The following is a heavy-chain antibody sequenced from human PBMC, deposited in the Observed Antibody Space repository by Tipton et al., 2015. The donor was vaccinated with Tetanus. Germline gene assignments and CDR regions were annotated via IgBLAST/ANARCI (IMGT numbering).Heavy chain of an antibody. V-gene: IGHV3-33*08. CDR3: VTTWDT. J-gene: IGHJ5*02. CDR2: IWPDGLFK. CDR1: GFMFSSYS. D-gene: IGHD2/OR15-2a*01. Sequence: SLRLSCAASGFMFSSYSMSWVRHAPGRGLEWVAFIWPDGLFKYYGDSMKGRCSISRDNSRNTVSLEVNNLVDEDTGVYYCVTTWDTWGQGTPVTVSS.